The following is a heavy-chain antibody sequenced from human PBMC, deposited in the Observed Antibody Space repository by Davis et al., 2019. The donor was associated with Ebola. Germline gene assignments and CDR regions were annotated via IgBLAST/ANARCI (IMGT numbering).Heavy chain of an antibody. CDR2: IKQDGSEK. J-gene: IGHJ3*02. V-gene: IGHV3-7*01. CDR1: GFTFSSYW. CDR3: ARDSRTYYYDSSGYYYGSHAFDI. D-gene: IGHD3-22*01. Sequence: GEFLKISCAASGFTFSSYWMGWVRQAPGKGLEWVANIKQDGSEKYYVDSVKGRFTISRDNAKNSLYLQMNSLRAEDTAVYYCARDSRTYYYDSSGYYYGSHAFDIWGQGTMVTVSS.